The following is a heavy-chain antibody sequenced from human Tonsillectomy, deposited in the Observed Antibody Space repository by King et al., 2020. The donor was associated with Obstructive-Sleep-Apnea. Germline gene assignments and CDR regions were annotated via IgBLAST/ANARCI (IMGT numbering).Heavy chain of an antibody. CDR2: TSYDGSNK. CDR1: GFTFSTYG. J-gene: IGHJ6*02. CDR3: AKEMIAAAATGGMDV. V-gene: IGHV3-30*18. Sequence: VQLVESGGGVVQPGRSLRLSCAASGFTFSTYGMHWVRQAPDKGLEWVAVTSYDGSNKYYADSVKGRLTISRDNSQNTLYLHLDSLRPEDTAVYYCAKEMIAAAATGGMDVWGQGTTVTVSS. D-gene: IGHD6-13*01.